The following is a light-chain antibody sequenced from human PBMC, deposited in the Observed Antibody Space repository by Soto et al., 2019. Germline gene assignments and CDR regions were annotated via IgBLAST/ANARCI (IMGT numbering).Light chain of an antibody. J-gene: IGKJ5*01. V-gene: IGKV3-20*01. Sequence: EIVLTQSPGTLSLSPGERATLSCRASQSVSSSYLAWYQQKPGQAPRLLIYGASSRATGIPDRFSGSGSGTDFTLTISRLEPEDFAVYYCQQYGSSHLTLGQGTRLEIK. CDR2: GAS. CDR3: QQYGSSHLT. CDR1: QSVSSSY.